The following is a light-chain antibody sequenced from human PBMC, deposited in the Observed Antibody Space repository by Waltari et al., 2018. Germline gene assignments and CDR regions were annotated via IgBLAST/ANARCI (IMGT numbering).Light chain of an antibody. V-gene: IGKV3-20*01. CDR2: HAS. J-gene: IGKJ1*01. CDR3: QMYVKLPVT. CDR1: QSIGTY. Sequence: EIVLTQSPGTLSLSPGDSAPLSCRASQSIGTYLTWYQQRPGQAPRLLSYHASSRATGIPDRFSGSGSGTDFSLTINRLEPEDFAVYYCQMYVKLPVTFGQGTKVELK.